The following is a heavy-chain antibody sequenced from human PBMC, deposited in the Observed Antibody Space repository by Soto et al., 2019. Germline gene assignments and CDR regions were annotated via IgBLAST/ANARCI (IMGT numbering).Heavy chain of an antibody. CDR2: IYYSGST. V-gene: IGHV4-59*01. CDR3: ARGGDLYSSSWYNWFDP. D-gene: IGHD6-13*01. J-gene: IGHJ5*02. CDR1: GGSISSYY. Sequence: PSETLSLTCTVSGGSISSYYWSWIRQPPGKGLEWIGYIYYSGSTNYNPSLKSRVTISVDTSENQFSLKLSSVTAADTAVYYCARGGDLYSSSWYNWFDPWGQGTLVTVSS.